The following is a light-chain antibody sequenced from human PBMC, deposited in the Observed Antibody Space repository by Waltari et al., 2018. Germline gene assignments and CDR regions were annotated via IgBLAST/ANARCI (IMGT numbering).Light chain of an antibody. CDR1: QSVWRT. J-gene: IGKJ1*01. Sequence: EIVLTQSPGTLSLSPGERATLYCRASQSVWRTLAWYQQKPGQAPRLLIYDASSRATGVPDRFSGSGSGTYFSLTISRLEPEDFAVYYCQKYGTLPATFGQGTTVEIK. CDR3: QKYGTLPAT. V-gene: IGKV3-20*01. CDR2: DAS.